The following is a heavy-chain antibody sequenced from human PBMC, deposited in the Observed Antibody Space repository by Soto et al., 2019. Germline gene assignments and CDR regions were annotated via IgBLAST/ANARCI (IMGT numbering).Heavy chain of an antibody. V-gene: IGHV3-74*03. J-gene: IGHJ3*02. Sequence: EVQLVESGGGLVQPGGSLRLSCAASGFTFTSHWLHWVRQAPGEGLVWVSRMSPDGSDTKFEDSVKGRFTISRDKAKSTLYPDMNSLRAEDTGVYYCARPKTKVYSAFDTWGQGTMVTVSS. CDR2: MSPDGSDT. D-gene: IGHD6-6*01. CDR1: GFTFTSHW. CDR3: ARPKTKVYSAFDT.